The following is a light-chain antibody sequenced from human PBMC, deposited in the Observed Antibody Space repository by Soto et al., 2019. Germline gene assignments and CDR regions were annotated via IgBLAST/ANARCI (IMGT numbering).Light chain of an antibody. Sequence: QSALTQPASVSESPGQSISISFGGGRNDIGTYNLVSWYQQHPGKAPKLIIYEGNKRPSGVSNRVSGSRSGNTASLTISGLQAEDEADYYCCSYTDGSSLLFGGGTKVTVL. J-gene: IGLJ3*02. CDR2: EGN. V-gene: IGLV2-23*01. CDR3: CSYTDGSSLL. CDR1: RNDIGTYNL.